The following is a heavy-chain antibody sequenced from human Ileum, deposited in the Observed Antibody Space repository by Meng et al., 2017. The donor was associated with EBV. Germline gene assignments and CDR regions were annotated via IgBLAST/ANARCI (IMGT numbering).Heavy chain of an antibody. CDR3: ASKSEGYDH. CDR2: IYTGGST. J-gene: IGHJ4*02. V-gene: IGHV3-53*01. D-gene: IGHD5-12*01. Sequence: EGERVECGGGVIQPGGSLRLSCGASGFTVSSNYMSWVRQAPGKGLEWVSVIYTGGSTYYADSVKGRFTISRDNSKNTLYLQMNSLRGEDTAVYYCASKSEGYDHWGQGTLVTVSS. CDR1: GFTVSSNY.